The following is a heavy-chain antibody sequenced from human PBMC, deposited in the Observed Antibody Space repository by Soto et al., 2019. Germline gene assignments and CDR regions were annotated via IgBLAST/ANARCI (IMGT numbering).Heavy chain of an antibody. D-gene: IGHD2-15*01. CDR1: GCTVSSNY. CDR3: AKDLSVVVVAATSYYYYYGMDV. V-gene: IGHV3-53*01. J-gene: IGHJ6*02. Sequence: GGSRRLSCAASGCTVSSNYMSWVRQAPGKGLEWVSVIYSGGSTYYADSVKGRFTISRDNSKNTLYLQMNSLRAEDTAVYYCAKDLSVVVVAATSYYYYYGMDVWGQGTTVTVSS. CDR2: IYSGGST.